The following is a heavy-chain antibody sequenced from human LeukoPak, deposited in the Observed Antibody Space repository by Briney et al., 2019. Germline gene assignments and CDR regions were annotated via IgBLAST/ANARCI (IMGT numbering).Heavy chain of an antibody. CDR2: IIPIFGTA. CDR1: GGTFNSYA. J-gene: IGHJ4*02. CDR3: ARDADSSGSMGY. Sequence: SVKVSCKASGGTFNSYAISWVRQAPGQGLEWMGGIIPIFGTANYAQKFQGRVTITTDESTSTAYMELSSLRSEDTAVYYCARDADSSGSMGYWGQGTLVTVSS. V-gene: IGHV1-69*05. D-gene: IGHD3-22*01.